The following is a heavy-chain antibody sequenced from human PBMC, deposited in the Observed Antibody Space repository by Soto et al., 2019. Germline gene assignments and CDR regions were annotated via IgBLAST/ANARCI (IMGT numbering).Heavy chain of an antibody. V-gene: IGHV3-21*01. Sequence: GGSLRLSCAASGFTFSTYTMSWVRQAPGQGLEWVSSITSGSDYIYYADSLRGRFTISRDNAKNSLYLQMHSLRAEDTAFYYCARVDGYTYPNDYWGQGTLVTVSS. CDR2: ITSGSDYI. CDR3: ARVDGYTYPNDY. CDR1: GFTFSTYT. J-gene: IGHJ4*02. D-gene: IGHD5-12*01.